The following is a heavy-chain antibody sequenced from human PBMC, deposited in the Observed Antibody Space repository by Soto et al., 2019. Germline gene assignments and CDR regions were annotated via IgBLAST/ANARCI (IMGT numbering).Heavy chain of an antibody. J-gene: IGHJ6*02. V-gene: IGHV4-39*01. Sequence: SETLSLTCSVSGDSISRSSFYWGWIRQPPGKGLESVGIVYFSGSTYYNPSLKSRVTISVDTSKNQFSLKLSSVTAADTAVYYCARQEQLTAGMDVWGQGTTVTVS. CDR2: VYFSGST. CDR1: GDSISRSSFY. CDR3: ARQEQLTAGMDV. D-gene: IGHD6-13*01.